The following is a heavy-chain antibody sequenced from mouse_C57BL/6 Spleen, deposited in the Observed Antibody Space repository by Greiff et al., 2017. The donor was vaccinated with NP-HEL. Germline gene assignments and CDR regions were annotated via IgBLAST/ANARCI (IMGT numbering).Heavy chain of an antibody. V-gene: IGHV1-22*01. D-gene: IGHD1-1*01. CDR1: GYTFTDYN. CDR3: ARVLYGSTWGFAY. J-gene: IGHJ3*01. CDR2: INPNNGGT. Sequence: EVQLQQSGPELVKPGASVKMSCKASGYTFTDYNMHWVKQSHGKSLEWIGYINPNNGGTSYNQKFKGKATLTVNKSSSTAYMELRSLTSEDSAVYYCARVLYGSTWGFAYWGQGTLVTVSA.